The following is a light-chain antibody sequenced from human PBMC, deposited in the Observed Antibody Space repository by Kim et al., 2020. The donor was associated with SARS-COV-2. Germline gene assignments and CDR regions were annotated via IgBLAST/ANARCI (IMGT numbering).Light chain of an antibody. CDR1: QSVSSY. CDR2: DAS. J-gene: IGKJ5*01. V-gene: IGKV3-11*01. CDR3: QQRSNWPIA. Sequence: EIVLTQSPATLSLSPGERATLPCRASQSVSSYLAWYQQKPGQAPRLLIYDASNRATGIPARFSGSGSGTDFTLTISGLEPEDFAVYYCQQRSNWPIAFGQGTRLEIK.